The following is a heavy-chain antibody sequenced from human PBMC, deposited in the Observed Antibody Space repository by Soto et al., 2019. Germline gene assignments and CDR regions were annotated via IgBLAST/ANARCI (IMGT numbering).Heavy chain of an antibody. CDR1: GYSFISYW. V-gene: IGHV5-51*01. Sequence: GESLKISCKGSGYSFISYWIGWVRQMPGRGLEWMGIIYPHDSDTRYSPSFQGQVTISADKSISTAYLQWSSLKASDSAMYYCAGQQRLWFGELLNYFDYWGQGTLVTVS. D-gene: IGHD3-10*01. CDR3: AGQQRLWFGELLNYFDY. CDR2: IYPHDSDT. J-gene: IGHJ4*02.